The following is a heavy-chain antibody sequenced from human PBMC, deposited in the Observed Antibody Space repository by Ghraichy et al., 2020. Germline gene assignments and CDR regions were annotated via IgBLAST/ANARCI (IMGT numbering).Heavy chain of an antibody. CDR3: AKQTVTKDKYYYYYYGMDV. Sequence: GGSLRLSCAASGFTFSSYSMNWVRQAPGKGLEWVSYISSSSSTIYYADSVKGRFTISRDNAKNSLYLQMYSLRDEDTAVYYCAKQTVTKDKYYYYYYGMDVWGQGTTVTVSS. J-gene: IGHJ6*02. CDR1: GFTFSSYS. V-gene: IGHV3-48*02. D-gene: IGHD4-11*01. CDR2: ISSSSSTI.